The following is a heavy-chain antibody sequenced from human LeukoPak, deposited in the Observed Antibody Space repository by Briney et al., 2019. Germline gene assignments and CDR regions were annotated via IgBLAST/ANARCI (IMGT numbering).Heavy chain of an antibody. D-gene: IGHD1-14*01. J-gene: IGHJ3*02. Sequence: GGSLRLSCTASGFRFSSYGIHWVRQTPGKGLEWVALVSYDGSNKDYADSVKGRFTISRDNSKSTLYLQMNSLRAEDTAVYYCARLRNDAFDIWGQGTVVTVSS. CDR1: GFRFSSYG. V-gene: IGHV3-33*01. CDR3: ARLRNDAFDI. CDR2: VSYDGSNK.